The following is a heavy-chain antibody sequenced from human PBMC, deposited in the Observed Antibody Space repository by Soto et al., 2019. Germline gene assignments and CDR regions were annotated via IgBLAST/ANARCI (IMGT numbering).Heavy chain of an antibody. J-gene: IGHJ6*02. Sequence: ASVKVSCRASGYTFTGYYMHWVRQAPGQGLEWMGWINPNSGGRNYSQRFQGRVTMTRDTSVSTAYMELSRLRSDDTAMYYCARDLKEEARSNYSYNGMDDGGPGTTVGVSS. CDR3: ARDLKEEARSNYSYNGMDD. V-gene: IGHV1-2*02. CDR1: GYTFTGYY. CDR2: INPNSGGR. D-gene: IGHD1-7*01.